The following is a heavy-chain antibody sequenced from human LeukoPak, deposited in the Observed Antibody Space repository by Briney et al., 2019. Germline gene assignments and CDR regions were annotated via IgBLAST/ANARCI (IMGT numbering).Heavy chain of an antibody. CDR1: GGSISSYY. J-gene: IGHJ3*02. V-gene: IGHV4-59*01. D-gene: IGHD5-12*01. Sequence: PSETLSLTCSVSGGSISSYYWSWIRQPPGKGLEWIGYIYYSGSTNYNPSLKSRVTISVDTSKNQFSLKLSSVTAADTAVYYCARVYGSGYDFRGAFDIWGQGTMVTVSS. CDR3: ARVYGSGYDFRGAFDI. CDR2: IYYSGST.